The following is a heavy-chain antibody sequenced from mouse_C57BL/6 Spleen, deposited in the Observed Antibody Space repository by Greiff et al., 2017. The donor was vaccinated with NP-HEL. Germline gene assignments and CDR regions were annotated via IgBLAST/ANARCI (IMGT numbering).Heavy chain of an antibody. Sequence: VQLKESGGGLVKPGGSLKLSCAASGFTFSDYGMHWVRQAPEKGLEWVAYISSGSSTINYADTVKGRFTISRDNAKNTLFLQMTSLTSEDTSMYYCARENYDGYYAMDYWGQGTSVTVSS. V-gene: IGHV5-17*01. J-gene: IGHJ4*01. D-gene: IGHD2-4*01. CDR1: GFTFSDYG. CDR2: ISSGSSTI. CDR3: ARENYDGYYAMDY.